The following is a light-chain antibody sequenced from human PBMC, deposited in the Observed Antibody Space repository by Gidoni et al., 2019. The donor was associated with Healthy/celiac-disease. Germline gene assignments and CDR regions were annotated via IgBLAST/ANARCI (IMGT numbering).Light chain of an antibody. CDR1: QGISSY. V-gene: IGKV1-8*01. CDR2: AAS. J-gene: IGKJ1*01. Sequence: AIRMTQSPSSFSASTGDRVTITCRASQGISSYLAWYQQKPGKAPKLLIYAASTLQSGVPSRFSVSGSGTDFTLTISCLQSEDFATYYCQQYYSYPRTFGQXTKVEIK. CDR3: QQYYSYPRT.